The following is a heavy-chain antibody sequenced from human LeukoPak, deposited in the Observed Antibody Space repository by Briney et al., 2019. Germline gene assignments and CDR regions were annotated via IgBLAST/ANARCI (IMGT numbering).Heavy chain of an antibody. CDR1: GFTFSSYS. CDR2: ISSSSSYI. V-gene: IGHV3-21*01. D-gene: IGHD6-13*01. J-gene: IGHJ6*02. Sequence: GGSLRLSRAASGFTFSSYSMNWVRQAPGKGLEWVSSISSSSSYIYYADSVKGRFTISRDNSKNTLYLQMNSLRAEDTAVYYCARPRSGSSPNYGMDVWGQGTTVTVSS. CDR3: ARPRSGSSPNYGMDV.